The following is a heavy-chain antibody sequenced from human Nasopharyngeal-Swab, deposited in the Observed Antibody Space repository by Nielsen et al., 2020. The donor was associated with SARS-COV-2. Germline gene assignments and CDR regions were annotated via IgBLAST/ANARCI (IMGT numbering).Heavy chain of an antibody. V-gene: IGHV3-13*01. CDR2: IGTAGDT. CDR3: TRGGLDSSSWYGYYFDY. J-gene: IGHJ4*02. D-gene: IGHD6-13*01. Sequence: GESLKIPCAASGFTFSSYDMHWVRQATGKGLEWVSAIGTAGDTYYPGSVKGRFTISRENAKNSLYLQMNSLRAGDTAVYYCTRGGLDSSSWYGYYFDYWGQGTLVTVSS. CDR1: GFTFSSYD.